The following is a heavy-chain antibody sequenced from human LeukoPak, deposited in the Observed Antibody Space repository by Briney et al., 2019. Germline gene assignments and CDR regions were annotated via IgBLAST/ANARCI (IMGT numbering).Heavy chain of an antibody. CDR3: AGDQGDGYNLKPFDY. V-gene: IGHV3-66*02. D-gene: IGHD5-24*01. Sequence: PGGSLRLSCAASGFTVSSNYMSWVRQAPGKGLEWVSVIYSGGSTYYADSVKGRFTISRDNSKNTLYLQMNSLRAEDTAVYYCAGDQGDGYNLKPFDYWGQGTLVTVSS. CDR1: GFTVSSNY. CDR2: IYSGGST. J-gene: IGHJ4*02.